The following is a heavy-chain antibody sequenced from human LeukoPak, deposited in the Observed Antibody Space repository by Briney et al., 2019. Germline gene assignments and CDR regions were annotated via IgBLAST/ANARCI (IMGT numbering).Heavy chain of an antibody. Sequence: ASVKVSCKASGYTFTGYYMHWVRQAPGQGLEWMGRINPNSGGTNYAQKFQGRVTMTRDTSISTAYMELSRLRSDDTAVYYCARDRGYQLLNNWFDPWGQGTLVTVSS. J-gene: IGHJ5*02. CDR3: ARDRGYQLLNNWFDP. CDR1: GYTFTGYY. V-gene: IGHV1-2*06. CDR2: INPNSGGT. D-gene: IGHD2-2*01.